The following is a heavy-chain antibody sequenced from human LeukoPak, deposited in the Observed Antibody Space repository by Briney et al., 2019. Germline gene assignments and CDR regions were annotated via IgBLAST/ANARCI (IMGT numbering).Heavy chain of an antibody. CDR1: GYTFTGYY. J-gene: IGHJ4*02. V-gene: IGHV1-2*02. Sequence: ASVKVSCKASGYTFTGYYIHWLRQAPAQGLEWMGWIDPISGGTNYAQKFQDTTTMTRDKSIATAYMEVRRLNSDDTAVYYCARSGFTTGFYLDFWGQGTLVAVSS. CDR2: IDPISGGT. D-gene: IGHD1-1*01. CDR3: ARSGFTTGFYLDF.